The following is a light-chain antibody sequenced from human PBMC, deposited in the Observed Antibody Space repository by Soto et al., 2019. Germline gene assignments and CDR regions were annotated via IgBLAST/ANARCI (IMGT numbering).Light chain of an antibody. CDR2: DTS. J-gene: IGKJ5*01. V-gene: IGKV2-28*01. CDR3: QQYSAWPPFP. Sequence: DIVMTQSPLSLPVTPGEPSSISCRSSQSLLHSNGYNYLDWYQKTPGQAPRLLIYDTSTRATGIPARFSGSGSGTEFTLTISSLQPEDLAVYYCQQYSAWPPFPFGQGTRLEI. CDR1: QSLLHSNGYNY.